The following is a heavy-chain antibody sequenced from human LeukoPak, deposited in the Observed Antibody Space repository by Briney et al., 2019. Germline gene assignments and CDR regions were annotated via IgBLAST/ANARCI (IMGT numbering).Heavy chain of an antibody. Sequence: PGGALRLSCAASGFTFSSYSMNWVRQAPGKGLEWVSSISSSSSYIYYADSVKGRFTISSDNAKNSLYLQMNSLRAEDTAVYYCASMTAVAGAYNWFDPWGQGTLVTVSS. CDR2: ISSSSSYI. CDR1: GFTFSSYS. V-gene: IGHV3-21*01. CDR3: ASMTAVAGAYNWFDP. D-gene: IGHD6-19*01. J-gene: IGHJ5*02.